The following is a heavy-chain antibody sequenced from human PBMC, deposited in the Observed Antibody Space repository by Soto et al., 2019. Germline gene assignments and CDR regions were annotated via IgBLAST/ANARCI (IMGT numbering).Heavy chain of an antibody. V-gene: IGHV1-8*01. Sequence: ASVKVSCKASGYTFTSYDINWVRQATGQGLEWMGWMNPNSGNTGYAQKFQGRVTMTRNTSISTAYMELSSLRSEDTAVYYCARGYDPPNTYYYYMDVWGKGTTVTVSS. CDR2: MNPNSGNT. CDR3: ARGYDPPNTYYYYMDV. J-gene: IGHJ6*03. D-gene: IGHD3-3*01. CDR1: GYTFTSYD.